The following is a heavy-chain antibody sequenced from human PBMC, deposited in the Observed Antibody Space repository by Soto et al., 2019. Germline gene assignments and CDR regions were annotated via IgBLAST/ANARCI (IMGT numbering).Heavy chain of an antibody. CDR3: ARTEGNYYDSSGYYSLNWYFDL. Sequence: QVQLQESGPGLVKPSETLSLTCTVSGGSISSYYWSWIRQPPGKGLEWIGYIYYSGSTNYNPSLKNRVTIPVNTSKNQFSLKLSSVTAADTAVYYWARTEGNYYDSSGYYSLNWYFDLWGRGTLVTVSS. D-gene: IGHD3-22*01. CDR1: GGSISSYY. V-gene: IGHV4-59*08. J-gene: IGHJ2*01. CDR2: IYYSGST.